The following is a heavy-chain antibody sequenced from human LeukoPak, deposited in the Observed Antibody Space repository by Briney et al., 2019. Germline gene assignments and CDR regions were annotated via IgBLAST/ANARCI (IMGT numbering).Heavy chain of an antibody. J-gene: IGHJ4*02. Sequence: PGGSLRLSCAASGFTFSGFGMHWVRQAPGKGLEWVAFIQYNGNNKYYANSVKGRFTLSRDNSENTLYLQMNSLRAEDTVIYYCAKRDSAGSGTGKYYFDYWGQGTLVTVSS. CDR3: AKRDSAGSGTGKYYFDY. V-gene: IGHV3-30*02. CDR1: GFTFSGFG. CDR2: IQYNGNNK. D-gene: IGHD6-13*01.